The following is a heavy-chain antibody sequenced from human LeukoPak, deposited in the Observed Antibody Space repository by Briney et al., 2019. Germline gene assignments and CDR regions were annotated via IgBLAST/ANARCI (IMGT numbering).Heavy chain of an antibody. Sequence: SETLSLTCTVSGGSISSYYWSWIRQPPGKGLEWIGYIYYSGSTNYNPSLTSRVTISIDMSKNQFSMKFSSVTAAETAVYYCAKGAGPPWFDPWGQGTLVTVSS. D-gene: IGHD6-19*01. CDR3: AKGAGPPWFDP. CDR1: GGSISSYY. J-gene: IGHJ5*01. V-gene: IGHV4-59*08. CDR2: IYYSGST.